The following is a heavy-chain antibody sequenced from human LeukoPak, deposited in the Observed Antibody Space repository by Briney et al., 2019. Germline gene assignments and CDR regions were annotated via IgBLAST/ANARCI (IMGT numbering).Heavy chain of an antibody. CDR3: AKDRPYYYDSSGPKKGPVLDAFDI. Sequence: GGSLRLSCAASGFTFSSYAMSWVRQPPGKGLEGVAAISGSGGRTYYADSVKGRSTISRDNSKNTLYLQMNSLRAEDTAVYYCAKDRPYYYDSSGPKKGPVLDAFDIWGQGTMVTVSS. CDR1: GFTFSSYA. CDR2: ISGSGGRT. V-gene: IGHV3-23*01. D-gene: IGHD3-22*01. J-gene: IGHJ3*02.